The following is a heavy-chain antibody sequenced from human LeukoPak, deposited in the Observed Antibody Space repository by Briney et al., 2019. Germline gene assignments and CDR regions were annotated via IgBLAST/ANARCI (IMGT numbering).Heavy chain of an antibody. CDR3: ARLTYYYDSSGYFVY. CDR2: IYHSGST. D-gene: IGHD3-22*01. V-gene: IGHV4-39*07. Sequence: PSETLSLTCTVSGGSISGSNYYWGWIRQPPGKGLEWIGNIYHSGSTYYNPSLKSRVTISVDTSKNQFSLKLNSVTAADTAVYYCARLTYYYDSSGYFVYWGQGTLVTVSS. CDR1: GGSISGSNYY. J-gene: IGHJ4*02.